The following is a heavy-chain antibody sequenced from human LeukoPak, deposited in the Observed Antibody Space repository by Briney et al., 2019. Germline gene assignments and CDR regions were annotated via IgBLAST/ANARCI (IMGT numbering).Heavy chain of an antibody. V-gene: IGHV4-61*02. Sequence: SETLSLTCTVSGGSISNGSYYWSWIRQPAGKGLEWIGRIYTSGSTNYNPSLKSRVTISVDTSKNQFSLKLSSVTAADTAVYYCASRGYCGGDCYDAFDIWGQGTMVTVSS. D-gene: IGHD2-21*01. CDR1: GGSISNGSYY. CDR3: ASRGYCGGDCYDAFDI. CDR2: IYTSGST. J-gene: IGHJ3*02.